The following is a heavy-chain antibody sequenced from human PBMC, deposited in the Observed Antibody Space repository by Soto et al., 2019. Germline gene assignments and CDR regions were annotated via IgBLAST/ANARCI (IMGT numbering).Heavy chain of an antibody. V-gene: IGHV5-51*01. CDR1: GYSFTSYW. CDR3: ARAYDSSGYDAFDI. CDR2: IYPGDSDT. J-gene: IGHJ3*02. D-gene: IGHD3-22*01. Sequence: GESLKISCKGSGYSFTSYWIGWVRQMPGKGLEWMRIIYPGDSDTRYSPSFQGQVTISADKSISTAYLQCSSLKASVTAMYYCARAYDSSGYDAFDIWGQGTMVTVSS.